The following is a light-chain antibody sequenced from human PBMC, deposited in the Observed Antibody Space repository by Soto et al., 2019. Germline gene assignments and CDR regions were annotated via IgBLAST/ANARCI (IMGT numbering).Light chain of an antibody. CDR3: SSYTDSDTLYV. V-gene: IGLV2-14*01. J-gene: IGLJ1*01. CDR1: SSDVGGHDY. CDR2: AGS. Sequence: QSALTQPASVSGSPGQSITISCNGTSSDVGGHDYVSWYQQHPGKAPKLMIFAGSHRPSGVPYRFSASKSGNTASLTSSGLQAEDEADYFCSSYTDSDTLYVFGSGTKVTVL.